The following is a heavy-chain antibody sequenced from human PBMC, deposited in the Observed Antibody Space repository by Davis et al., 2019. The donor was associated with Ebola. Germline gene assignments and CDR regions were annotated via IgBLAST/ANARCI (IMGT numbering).Heavy chain of an antibody. Sequence: ASVKVSCKASGYTFSNYGFSWVRQVPGQGLEWMGWISANTGNTNYAQKLQGRVTMTTDTSTSTAYMELRSLRPEDTAVYYCARDFTYYFDSSGYYSAPNDAFDIWGQGTKVTVSS. CDR1: GYTFSNYG. J-gene: IGHJ3*02. V-gene: IGHV1-18*01. CDR3: ARDFTYYFDSSGYYSAPNDAFDI. CDR2: ISANTGNT. D-gene: IGHD3-22*01.